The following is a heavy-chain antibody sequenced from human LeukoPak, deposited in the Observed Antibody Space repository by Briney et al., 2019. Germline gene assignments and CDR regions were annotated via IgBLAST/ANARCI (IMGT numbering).Heavy chain of an antibody. CDR1: GYTFTSYG. CDR3: ARETPAYCSGTACYGDYNSFDP. V-gene: IGHV1-18*01. D-gene: IGHD2-2*01. CDR2: INALNGDT. Sequence: ASVKVSCKASGYTFTSYGISWVRQAPGQGLEWMGWINALNGDTNYARKFQDRLTLTTDTSTSTAYMELWSLISDDTAVYYCARETPAYCSGTACYGDYNSFDPWGQGTLVTVSS. J-gene: IGHJ5*02.